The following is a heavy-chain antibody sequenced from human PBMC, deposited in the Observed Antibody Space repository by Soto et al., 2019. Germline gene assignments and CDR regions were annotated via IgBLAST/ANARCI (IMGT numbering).Heavy chain of an antibody. CDR1: GFTFRTYW. V-gene: IGHV3-7*01. CDR2: INKDGSEK. J-gene: IGHJ6*02. Sequence: EVQLVESGGGLVQPGGSLRLSCAASGFTFRTYWLSWVRQVPGKGLEWVANINKDGSEKNYVDSVKGLFTISRDNAKNSLYLQMSSLRAEDTALYYGARDGSTGWYSYDYHGMDVWGQGTMVTVSS. CDR3: ARDGSTGWYSYDYHGMDV. D-gene: IGHD5-18*01.